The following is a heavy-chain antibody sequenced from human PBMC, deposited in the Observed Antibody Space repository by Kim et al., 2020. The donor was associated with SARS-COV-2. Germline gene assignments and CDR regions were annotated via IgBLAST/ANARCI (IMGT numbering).Heavy chain of an antibody. CDR3: GKDLGVVYYYYFGMDV. CDR1: GFTFSSYH. CDR2: ISASGGNT. V-gene: IGHV3-23*01. Sequence: GGSLRLSCAASGFTFSSYHMTWVRQVPGKGLEWVSGISASGGNTYYADSVKGRFTISRDNSKKTLFLLMNSLRVADTALYYCGKDLGVVYYYYFGMDVWG. J-gene: IGHJ6*01. D-gene: IGHD3-3*01.